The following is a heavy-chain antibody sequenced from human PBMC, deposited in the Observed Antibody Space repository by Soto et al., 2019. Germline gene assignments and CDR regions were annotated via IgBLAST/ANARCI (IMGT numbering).Heavy chain of an antibody. V-gene: IGHV3-11*01. CDR2: ISPSGRTI. J-gene: IGHJ4*02. CDR3: ARDRRGSSFGSIAVFDS. Sequence: QVQLVESGGGLVKPGGSLRLSCAASGFTFSDYYMNWIRQAPGKGLEWLSYISPSGRTIYYADSVKGRFIISRDNAKNSLYLQINSLRAEDTALYYCARDRRGSSFGSIAVFDSWGQGTLVTVSS. D-gene: IGHD5-18*01. CDR1: GFTFSDYY.